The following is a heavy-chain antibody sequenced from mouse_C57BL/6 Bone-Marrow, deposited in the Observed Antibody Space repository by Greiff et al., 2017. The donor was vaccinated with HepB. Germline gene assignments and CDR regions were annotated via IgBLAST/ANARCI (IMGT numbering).Heavy chain of an antibody. CDR2: IYPGSGNT. CDR1: GYSFTSYY. Sequence: QLQLQQSGPELVKPGASVKISCKASGYSFTSYYIHWVKQRPGQGLEWIGWIYPGSGNTKYNEKFKGKATLTADTSSSTAYMQLSSLTSEDSAVYYCARLTTVVPGYFDYWGQGTTLTVSS. D-gene: IGHD1-1*01. J-gene: IGHJ2*01. CDR3: ARLTTVVPGYFDY. V-gene: IGHV1-66*01.